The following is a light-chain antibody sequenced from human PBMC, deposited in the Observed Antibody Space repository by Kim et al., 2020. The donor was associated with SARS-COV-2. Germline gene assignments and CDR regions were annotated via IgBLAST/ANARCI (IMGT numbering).Light chain of an antibody. J-gene: IGKJ4*01. CDR2: DAS. V-gene: IGKV3-11*01. Sequence: LSPGERAPLSSRASQRVSSYLAWYQQKPGQAPRLLIYDASNRATGIPARFSGSGSGTDFTLTISSLEPEDFAVYYCQHRSDWPLTFGGGTKVDIK. CDR1: QRVSSY. CDR3: QHRSDWPLT.